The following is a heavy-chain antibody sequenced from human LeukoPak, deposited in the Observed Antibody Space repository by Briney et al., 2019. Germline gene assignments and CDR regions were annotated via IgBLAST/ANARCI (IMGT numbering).Heavy chain of an antibody. CDR3: ARRFLGVEFDY. J-gene: IGHJ4*02. CDR1: GASITSYY. Sequence: PSETLSLTCTVSGASITSYYWGWIRQPPVKGLEWIGSITNSGSTNYSPSLKSRVTISLDTSKNQFSLKLSSVTAADTAVYYCARRFLGVEFDYWGQGTLVTVSS. V-gene: IGHV4-59*01. D-gene: IGHD3-3*01. CDR2: ITNSGST.